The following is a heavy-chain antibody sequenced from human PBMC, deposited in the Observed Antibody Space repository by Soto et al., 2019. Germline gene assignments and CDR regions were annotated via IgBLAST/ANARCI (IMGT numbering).Heavy chain of an antibody. CDR3: APLSVSLSGPYGIHV. D-gene: IGHD2-15*01. V-gene: IGHV4-39*01. CDR1: GYSVSSSDYY. J-gene: IGHJ6*02. CDR2: MFYSGLT. Sequence: SETLSLTCSVSGYSVSSSDYYWAWIRQPPGKGLEWIGSMFYSGLTYYNPSLKSRVTLSVDTSKNQFSVRLNSVTAADTAVYYCAPLSVSLSGPYGIHVWGQGTTVTVS.